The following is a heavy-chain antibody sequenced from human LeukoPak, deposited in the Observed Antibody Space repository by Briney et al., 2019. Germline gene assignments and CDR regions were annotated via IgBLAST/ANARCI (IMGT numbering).Heavy chain of an antibody. CDR1: GSTLSDYY. J-gene: IGHJ4*02. D-gene: IGHD3-10*01. Sequence: KTGRSLRLSCAASGSTLSDYYMSWIRQAAGKGMGWVSYISSIVSTIYYADSVKGRFTISRDNAKNSLYLQMNSLRAEDTAVYYCARRHWDSGSYGSFFDYWGQGTLVTVSS. V-gene: IGHV3-11*01. CDR3: ARRHWDSGSYGSFFDY. CDR2: ISSIVSTI.